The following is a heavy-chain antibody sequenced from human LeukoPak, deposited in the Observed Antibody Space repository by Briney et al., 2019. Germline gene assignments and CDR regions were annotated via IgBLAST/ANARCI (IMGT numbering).Heavy chain of an antibody. CDR3: ARDRGWRSSGYYLYYFDF. J-gene: IGHJ4*02. CDR1: GFTFSSYA. CDR2: ISGSGGST. V-gene: IGHV3-23*01. Sequence: GGSLRLSCAASGFTFSSYAMSWVRQAPGKGLEWVSAISGSGGSTYYADSVKGRFTISRDNAKNSLYLQMNNLRAEDTAVYYCARDRGWRSSGYYLYYFDFWGQGTLVTVSS. D-gene: IGHD3-22*01.